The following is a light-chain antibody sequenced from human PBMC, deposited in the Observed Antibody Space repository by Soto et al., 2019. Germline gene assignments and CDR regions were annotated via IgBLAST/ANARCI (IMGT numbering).Light chain of an antibody. CDR2: GAS. V-gene: IGKV3-15*01. CDR3: QQYNNWPPGT. CDR1: QSVNSN. J-gene: IGKJ1*01. Sequence: EIILTQSPATLSVSPGGRATLSCRASQSVNSNLAWYQQKPGQAPRLLIYGASTRATGIPARFSGSGSGTEFTLTISRLQSEDFVIYYCQQYNNWPPGTFGQGTKVEIK.